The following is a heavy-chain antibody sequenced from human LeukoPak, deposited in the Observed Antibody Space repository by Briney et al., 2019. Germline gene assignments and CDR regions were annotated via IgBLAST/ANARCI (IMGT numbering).Heavy chain of an antibody. D-gene: IGHD6-13*01. V-gene: IGHV3-30*02. Sequence: GGSLRLSCAASGFTFSSYGMHWVRQAPGKGLEWVAYIQFDGSNEQYADSVKGRFSISRDSSKNILYLQMNSLRSEDTAVYYCARGIYSSSWYVWSSYYYYYMDVWGKGTTVTVSS. CDR1: GFTFSSYG. CDR3: ARGIYSSSWYVWSSYYYYYMDV. J-gene: IGHJ6*03. CDR2: IQFDGSNE.